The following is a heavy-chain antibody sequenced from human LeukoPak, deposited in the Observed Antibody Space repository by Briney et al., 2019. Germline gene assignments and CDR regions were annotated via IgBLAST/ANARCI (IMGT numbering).Heavy chain of an antibody. J-gene: IGHJ4*02. CDR3: ARSTILNASDS. CDR2: ISRSGSYT. CDR1: GFSFSTYE. D-gene: IGHD1-26*01. Sequence: GGSLRLSCAASGFSFSTYEMNWVRQAPGKGLEWVSYISRSGSYTYYAASVKGRFTISRDDAKSSLYLQMNSLRAEDTALYFCARSTILNASDSWGQGILVTVSS. V-gene: IGHV3-48*03.